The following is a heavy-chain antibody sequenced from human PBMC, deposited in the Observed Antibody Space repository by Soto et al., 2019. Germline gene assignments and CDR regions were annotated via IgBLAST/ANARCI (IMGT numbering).Heavy chain of an antibody. J-gene: IGHJ3*02. V-gene: IGHV1-2*04. CDR1: GYTFTGYY. Sequence: ASVKVSCKASGYTFTGYYMHWVRQAPGQGLEWMGWINPNSGGTNYAQKFQGWVTMTRDTSISTAYMELSRLRSDDTAVYYCARSGYCSSTSCYGWGAFDIWGQGTMVTV. D-gene: IGHD2-2*01. CDR3: ARSGYCSSTSCYGWGAFDI. CDR2: INPNSGGT.